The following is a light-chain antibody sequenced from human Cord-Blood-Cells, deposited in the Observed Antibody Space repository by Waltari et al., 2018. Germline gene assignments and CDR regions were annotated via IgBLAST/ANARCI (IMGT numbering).Light chain of an antibody. CDR3: QQYYSTPWT. CDR2: WAS. CDR1: QSVLYSSNNKNY. Sequence: DNVMIQSPDSLAVSLGERATINCESSQSVLYSSNNKNYLAWYQQKPGQPPKLLIYWASTRESGVPDRFSGSGSGTDFTLTISSLQAEDVAVYYCQQYYSTPWTFGQGTKVEIK. V-gene: IGKV4-1*01. J-gene: IGKJ1*01.